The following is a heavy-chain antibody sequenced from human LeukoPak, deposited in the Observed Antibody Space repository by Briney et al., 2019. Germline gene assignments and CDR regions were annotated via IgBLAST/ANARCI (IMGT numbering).Heavy chain of an antibody. CDR1: GFTFSSYE. CDR2: ISSSGSTI. D-gene: IGHD6-19*01. CDR3: ARGAGSGWRWGYYYMDV. V-gene: IGHV3-48*03. J-gene: IGHJ6*03. Sequence: PGGSLRLSCAASGFTFSSYEMNWVRQAPGKGLEWVSYISSSGSTIYYADSVKGRFTISRDNAKNSLYLQMNSLRAEDTAVYYCARGAGSGWRWGYYYMDVWGKGTTVTIFS.